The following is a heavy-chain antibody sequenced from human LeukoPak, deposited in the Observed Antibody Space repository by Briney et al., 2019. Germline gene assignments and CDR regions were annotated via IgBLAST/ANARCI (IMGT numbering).Heavy chain of an antibody. CDR2: IKGNSDGGTA. Sequence: GGSLRLSCFASGFTLHYTLVTWVRQAPGTGLGWVGRIKGNSDGGTADYATAVKGRFTVSREDSKNMVFLQMTSLKIEDTGAYHCTTAPCSTGSCDPDDAFDVWGLGTMVTVSS. D-gene: IGHD2-2*01. CDR1: GFTLHYTL. V-gene: IGHV3-15*01. CDR3: TTAPCSTGSCDPDDAFDV. J-gene: IGHJ3*01.